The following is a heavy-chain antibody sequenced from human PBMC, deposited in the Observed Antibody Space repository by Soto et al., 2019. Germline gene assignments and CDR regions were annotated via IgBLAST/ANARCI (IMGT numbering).Heavy chain of an antibody. V-gene: IGHV3-30*18. J-gene: IGHJ4*02. CDR3: AKTTENVDY. Sequence: QVQLVASGGGVVQPGRSLRLSCAASGFTFSSYGMHWVRQAPGKGLEWVAVISYDGSNKYYADSVKGRFTISRDNSKNTLYLQMNSLRAEDTAVYYCAKTTENVDYWGQGTLVTVSS. CDR1: GFTFSSYG. CDR2: ISYDGSNK.